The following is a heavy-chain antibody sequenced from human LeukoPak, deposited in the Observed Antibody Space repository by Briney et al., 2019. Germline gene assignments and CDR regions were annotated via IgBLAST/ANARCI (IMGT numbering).Heavy chain of an antibody. J-gene: IGHJ4*02. D-gene: IGHD3-16*01. V-gene: IGHV3-7*01. CDR2: INQDGSEK. Sequence: SGGSLRLSCAASGFTFSSCWMSWVRQAPGKGLEWVANINQDGSEKYYVDSVKGRFTISRDNAKNSLYLQMNSLRAEDTAVYYCARGRWGGDYWGQGTLVAVSS. CDR1: GFTFSSCW. CDR3: ARGRWGGDY.